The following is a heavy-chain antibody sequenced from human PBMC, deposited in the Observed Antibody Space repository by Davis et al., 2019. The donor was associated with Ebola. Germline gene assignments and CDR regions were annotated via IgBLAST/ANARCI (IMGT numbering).Heavy chain of an antibody. D-gene: IGHD3-16*01. J-gene: IGHJ6*02. V-gene: IGHV3-21*01. CDR3: ARDRPLDFFFGDYYGMDV. CDR2: ISSDSDYI. Sequence: GGSLRLSCAASGFTFSTYSMSWVRQAPGKALEWVSSISSDSDYIYYADSAKGRFTISRDNAKNSLFLQMNSLRAEDTAVYYCARDRPLDFFFGDYYGMDVWGQGTTDTVSS. CDR1: GFTFSTYS.